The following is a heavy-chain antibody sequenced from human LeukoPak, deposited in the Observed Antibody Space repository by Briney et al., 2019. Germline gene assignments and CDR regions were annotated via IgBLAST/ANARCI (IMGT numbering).Heavy chain of an antibody. Sequence: ASVKVSCKASGYTFTGYYMHWVRQAPGQGLEWMGWISAFNGNTNYAQKLQGRVTMTTDTSTSTAYMELRSLRSDDTAVYYCARAFYDILTGYYSTFDYWGQGTLVTVSS. CDR1: GYTFTGYY. J-gene: IGHJ4*02. CDR3: ARAFYDILTGYYSTFDY. D-gene: IGHD3-9*01. V-gene: IGHV1-18*04. CDR2: ISAFNGNT.